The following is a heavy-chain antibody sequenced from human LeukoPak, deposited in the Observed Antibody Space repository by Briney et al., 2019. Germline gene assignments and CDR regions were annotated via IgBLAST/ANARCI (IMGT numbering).Heavy chain of an antibody. V-gene: IGHV3-23*01. CDR1: GFTFSNRA. CDR3: AKAGANYYGSTSSFDY. Sequence: GGSLRLSCAASGFTFSNRAMSWVRQAPGKGLEWVSAISGSDDDTYYADSVKGRFTISRDNSKNTLYLQMNSLRAEDTALYYCAKAGANYYGSTSSFDYWGQGTLVTVSS. J-gene: IGHJ4*02. D-gene: IGHD3-10*01. CDR2: ISGSDDDT.